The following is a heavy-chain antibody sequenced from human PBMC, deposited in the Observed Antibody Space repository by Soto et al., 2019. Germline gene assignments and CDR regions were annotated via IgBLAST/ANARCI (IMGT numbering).Heavy chain of an antibody. V-gene: IGHV1-45*02. Sequence: SVKVSCKASGYTFTYRYLHWVRPAPGQALEWMGWITPFNGNTNYAQKFQDRVTITRDRSMSTAYMELSSLRSEDTAMYYCASSISYYYYMDVWGKGTTVTVSS. CDR2: ITPFNGNT. J-gene: IGHJ6*03. CDR3: ASSISYYYYMDV. CDR1: GYTFTYRY.